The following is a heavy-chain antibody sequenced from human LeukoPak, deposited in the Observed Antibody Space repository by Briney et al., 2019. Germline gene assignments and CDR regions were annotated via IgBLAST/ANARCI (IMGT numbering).Heavy chain of an antibody. CDR3: ASSSSSSLYYYGMDV. D-gene: IGHD6-6*01. J-gene: IGHJ6*02. CDR1: GYTFTSYA. CDR2: INAGNGNT. Sequence: ASVKVSCKASGYTFTSYAMHWVRQAPGQRLEWMGWINAGNGNTKYSQKFQGRVTITRDTSASTAYMELSSLRSEDTAVYYCASSSSSSLYYYGMDVWGQGTTVTVSS. V-gene: IGHV1-3*01.